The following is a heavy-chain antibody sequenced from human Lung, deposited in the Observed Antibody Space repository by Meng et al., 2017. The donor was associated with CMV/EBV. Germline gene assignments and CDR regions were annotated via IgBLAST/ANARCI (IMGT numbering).Heavy chain of an antibody. Sequence: SVKVSCXASGYTFTSYYIHWVRQAPGQGLEWMGIINPSGGSTSYAQKFQGRVTMTRDTSTSTVYMELSSLRSEDTAVYYCASRGYSSSWRGAFDIWGQGTMVTVSS. V-gene: IGHV1-46*01. J-gene: IGHJ3*02. CDR1: GYTFTSYY. CDR3: ASRGYSSSWRGAFDI. CDR2: INPSGGST. D-gene: IGHD6-13*01.